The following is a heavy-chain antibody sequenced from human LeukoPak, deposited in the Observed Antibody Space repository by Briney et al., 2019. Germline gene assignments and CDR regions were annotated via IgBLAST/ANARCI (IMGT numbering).Heavy chain of an antibody. CDR3: ARQNGDAWFDP. D-gene: IGHD2-8*01. V-gene: IGHV4-34*01. CDR2: INHSGST. CDR1: GGSFSGYY. Sequence: SETLSLTCAVYGGSFSGYYWSWVRQPPGKGLEWIGEINHSGSTNYNPSLKSRVTISVDTSKNQFSLKLSSVTAADTAVYYCARQNGDAWFDPWGQGTLVTVSS. J-gene: IGHJ5*02.